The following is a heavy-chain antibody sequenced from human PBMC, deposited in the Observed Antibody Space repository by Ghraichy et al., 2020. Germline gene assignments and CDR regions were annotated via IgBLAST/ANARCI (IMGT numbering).Heavy chain of an antibody. V-gene: IGHV4-39*01. CDR1: GGAISSSKYY. D-gene: IGHD4-17*01. CDR3: ARQNYADFLPLPDAFEV. J-gene: IGHJ3*01. CDR2: VFYSGSA. Sequence: SQTLSLTCTVAGGAISSSKYYWGWIRQPPGKGLEWIGSVFYSGSALHNPSLESRVTLSIDTSKNHFSLRLTSVTAADTAMYYCARQNYADFLPLPDAFEVWGQGTKVTVSS.